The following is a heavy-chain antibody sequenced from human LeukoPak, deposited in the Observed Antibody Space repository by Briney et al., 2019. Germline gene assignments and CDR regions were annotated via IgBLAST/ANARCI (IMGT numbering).Heavy chain of an antibody. J-gene: IGHJ3*02. CDR2: IYSGGGT. CDR3: ARELTTFYYDISGYYGHAFDI. V-gene: IGHV3-66*01. CDR1: GFTVSSNY. D-gene: IGHD3-22*01. Sequence: GGSLRLSCAASGFTVSSNYMSWVRQAPGKGLEWASVIYSGGGTYYADSVKGRFTISRDNSKNTLFLQMNSLRAEDTAVYYCARELTTFYYDISGYYGHAFDIWGQGTMVTVSS.